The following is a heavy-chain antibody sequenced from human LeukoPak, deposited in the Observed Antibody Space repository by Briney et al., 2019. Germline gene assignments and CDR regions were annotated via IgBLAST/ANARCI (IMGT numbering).Heavy chain of an antibody. CDR3: ARVLKWFGVDAFDI. D-gene: IGHD3-10*01. V-gene: IGHV4-38-2*01. CDR2: YYHSGKT. Sequence: SETLSLTCAVSGLSISSGYYWGWIRQPPGKGLEWIGSYYHSGKTYYNPSLKSQVSISVDTTKNQFSLKLSSVTAADTAVYYCARVLKWFGVDAFDIWGQGTMVTVSS. CDR1: GLSISSGYY. J-gene: IGHJ3*02.